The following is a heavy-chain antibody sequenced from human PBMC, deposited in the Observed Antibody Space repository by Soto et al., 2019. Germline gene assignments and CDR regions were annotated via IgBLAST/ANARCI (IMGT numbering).Heavy chain of an antibody. CDR1: GGTFSSYA. J-gene: IGHJ6*02. Sequence: ASVKVSCKASGGTFSSYAISWVRQAPGQGLEWIGGIIPIFGTANYAQKFQGRVTITADESTSTAYMELSSLRSEDTAVYYCARESSGSHYYYGIDVWGQGTTVTVSS. CDR3: ARESSGSHYYYGIDV. V-gene: IGHV1-69*13. CDR2: IIPIFGTA. D-gene: IGHD1-26*01.